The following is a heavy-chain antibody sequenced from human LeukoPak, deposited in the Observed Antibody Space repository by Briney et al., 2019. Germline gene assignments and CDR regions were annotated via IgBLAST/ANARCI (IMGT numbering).Heavy chain of an antibody. CDR3: AKGRIVSYYFDY. V-gene: IGHV3-23*01. Sequence: PGGSLRLSCAASGFTFSDYYMSWIRQAPGKGLEWVSAISGSGGSTYYADSVKGRFTISRDNSKNTLYLQMNSLRAEDTAVYYCAKGRIVSYYFDYWGQGTLVTVSS. CDR1: GFTFSDYY. J-gene: IGHJ4*02. D-gene: IGHD3-22*01. CDR2: ISGSGGST.